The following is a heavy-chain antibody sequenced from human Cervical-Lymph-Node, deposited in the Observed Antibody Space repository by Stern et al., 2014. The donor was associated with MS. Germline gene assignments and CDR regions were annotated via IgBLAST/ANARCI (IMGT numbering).Heavy chain of an antibody. CDR1: GYTFTSYA. CDR2: INAGNGNT. D-gene: IGHD3-16*01. J-gene: IGHJ4*02. CDR3: ARNRVWGGTDY. V-gene: IGHV1-3*01. Sequence: QFQLVQSGAEVKKPGASVQVSCKASGYTFTSYAMHWVRHAPGQRLGWMGWINAGNGNTKYSQKFQGRVTITRDTSASTAYMELSSLRSEDTAVYYCARNRVWGGTDYWGQGTLVTVSS.